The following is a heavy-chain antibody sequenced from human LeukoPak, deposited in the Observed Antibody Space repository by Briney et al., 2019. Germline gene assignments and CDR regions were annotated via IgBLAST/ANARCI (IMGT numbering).Heavy chain of an antibody. CDR3: ARESDLSNYDRTDY. D-gene: IGHD4/OR15-4a*01. Sequence: SETLFLTCTVSGASISSGNYYWSWIRQPAGKGLEWIGRIYTSGSTTYNPTLQSRVTISADTSRNRVSLRLYSVAAADSAMYYCARESDLSNYDRTDYWGQGTLVTVSS. J-gene: IGHJ4*02. V-gene: IGHV4-61*02. CDR2: IYTSGST. CDR1: GASISSGNYY.